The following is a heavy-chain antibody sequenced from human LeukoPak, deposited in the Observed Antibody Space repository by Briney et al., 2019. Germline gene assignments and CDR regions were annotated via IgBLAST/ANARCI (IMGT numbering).Heavy chain of an antibody. Sequence: GGSLRLSCAASGFTFSSYWMHWVRQAPGKGLVWVSRINSDGSSTSYADSVKGRFTISRDNAKNTLYLQMNSLRAEDTAVFHCARGPPMYSYGSSAYHYDYFEYWGQGTLVTVSS. CDR2: INSDGSST. CDR1: GFTFSSYW. D-gene: IGHD3-22*01. J-gene: IGHJ4*02. CDR3: ARGPPMYSYGSSAYHYDYFEY. V-gene: IGHV3-74*01.